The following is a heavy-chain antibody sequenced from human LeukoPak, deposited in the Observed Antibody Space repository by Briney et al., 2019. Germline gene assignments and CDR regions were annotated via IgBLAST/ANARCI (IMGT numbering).Heavy chain of an antibody. J-gene: IGHJ4*02. CDR1: GGSISSGDYY. CDR3: ARDNPYYDILTGYRAFDY. CDR2: IYYSGST. Sequence: PSETLSLTCTVSGGSISSGDYYWRWIRQPPGKGLEWIGYIYYSGSTYYNPSLKSRVTISVDTSKNQFSLKLSSVTAADTAVYYCARDNPYYDILTGYRAFDYWGQGTLVTVSS. D-gene: IGHD3-9*01. V-gene: IGHV4-30-4*01.